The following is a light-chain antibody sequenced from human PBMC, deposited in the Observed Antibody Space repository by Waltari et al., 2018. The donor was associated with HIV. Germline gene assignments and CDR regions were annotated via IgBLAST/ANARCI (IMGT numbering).Light chain of an antibody. Sequence: QSALTQPASVSGSPGQSITISCTGASSDVGGYKYVFWYQHHPGKAPKLSIYDVSERPSGVSNRFSGSKSGNTASLTISGLQAEDEADYYCCSYAGSSTLLFGGGTKVTVL. CDR1: SSDVGGYKY. CDR3: CSYAGSSTLL. CDR2: DVS. J-gene: IGLJ3*02. V-gene: IGLV2-23*02.